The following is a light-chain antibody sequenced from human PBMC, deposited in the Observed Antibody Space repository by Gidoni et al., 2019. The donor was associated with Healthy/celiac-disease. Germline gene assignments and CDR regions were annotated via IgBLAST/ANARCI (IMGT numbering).Light chain of an antibody. V-gene: IGKV4-1*01. CDR1: QSVLYSSNNKNY. CDR2: WAS. Sequence: DIVMTQSPDSLAVSLGERATINCKSSQSVLYSSNNKNYLAWYQQKPGQPPKLLIYWASTRESGVPDRFSGSGSGTYFTLTISSLHAEDVAVYYCQQYYSTPTFGQGTKVEIQ. CDR3: QQYYSTPT. J-gene: IGKJ1*01.